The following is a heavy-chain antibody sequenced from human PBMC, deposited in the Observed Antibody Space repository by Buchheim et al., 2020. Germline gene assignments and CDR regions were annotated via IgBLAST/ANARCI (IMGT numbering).Heavy chain of an antibody. CDR1: GGSISSYY. CDR3: ARELAGGLYYDYIWGSYRYFDY. Sequence: QVQLQESGPGLVKPSETLSLTCTVSGGSISSYYWSWIRQPPGKGLEWIGYIYYSGSTNYNPSLKSRVTISVDTSKNQFSLKLSSVTAADTAVYYCARELAGGLYYDYIWGSYRYFDYWGQGTL. D-gene: IGHD3-16*02. CDR2: IYYSGST. J-gene: IGHJ4*02. V-gene: IGHV4-59*01.